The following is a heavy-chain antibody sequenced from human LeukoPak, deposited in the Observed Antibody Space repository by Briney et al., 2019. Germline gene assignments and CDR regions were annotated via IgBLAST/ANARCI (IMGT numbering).Heavy chain of an antibody. CDR1: GSTFSSYA. CDR3: ANPFSTPRSNYYIDV. J-gene: IGHJ6*03. V-gene: IGHV3-23*01. D-gene: IGHD2-2*01. CDR2: ISGSGGST. Sequence: PGGSLRLSCAASGSTFSSYAMSWVRQAPGKGLEWVSAISGSGGSTYYADSVKGRFTISRDNSKSTLYLQMNSLRAEDTAVYYCANPFSTPRSNYYIDVWGKGTTVTVSS.